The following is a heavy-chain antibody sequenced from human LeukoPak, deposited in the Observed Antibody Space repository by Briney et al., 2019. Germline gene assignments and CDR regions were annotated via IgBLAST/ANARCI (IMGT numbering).Heavy chain of an antibody. CDR3: ARATSTMVRGVIGYILFYYFDY. V-gene: IGHV3-7*01. CDR2: IREDGTEK. J-gene: IGHJ4*02. Sequence: GGSLRLSCTASGFTFSGAWMTWVRQAPGKGLEWVANIREDGTEKNYVDSVRGRFTISRDNAKNSLFLQMNSLRAEDTAVYYCARATSTMVRGVIGYILFYYFDYWGQGTLVTVSS. D-gene: IGHD3-10*01. CDR1: GFTFSGAW.